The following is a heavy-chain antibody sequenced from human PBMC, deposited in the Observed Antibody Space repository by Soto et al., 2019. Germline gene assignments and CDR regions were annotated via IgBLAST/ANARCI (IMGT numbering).Heavy chain of an antibody. CDR3: ARGRQQQLGWFAP. CDR2: TYSGGST. Sequence: GGSLRLSCADSGFTVSSNYMSWVRQAPGKGLEWVSITYSGGSTYYAESLKGRFPISRDNSKNTLYLQMSSLRAEDTAVYYCARGRQQQLGWFAPWGQGTLVTVSS. V-gene: IGHV3-53*01. CDR1: GFTVSSNY. J-gene: IGHJ5*02. D-gene: IGHD6-13*01.